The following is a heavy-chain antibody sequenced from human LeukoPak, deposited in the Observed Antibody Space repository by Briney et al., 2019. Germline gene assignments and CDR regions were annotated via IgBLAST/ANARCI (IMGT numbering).Heavy chain of an antibody. V-gene: IGHV6-1*01. J-gene: IGHJ5*02. CDR3: ARRLTQYDCFDP. Sequence: SQTLSLTCAISGDSVSINSVTWNWIRQSPSRGLEWLCRTYYRSTWYNDYAVSVRGRITVNPDTSKNQFSLHLNSVTPEDTAVYYCARRLTQYDCFDPWGQGILVTVSS. D-gene: IGHD2-2*01. CDR1: GDSVSINSVT. CDR2: TYYRSTWYN.